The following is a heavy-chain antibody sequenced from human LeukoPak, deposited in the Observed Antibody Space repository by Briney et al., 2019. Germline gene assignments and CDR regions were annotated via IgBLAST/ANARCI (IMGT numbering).Heavy chain of an antibody. D-gene: IGHD5-24*01. CDR2: IIPIFGTA. V-gene: IGHV1-69*13. J-gene: IGHJ4*02. CDR1: GGTFSSYA. CDR3: AREGRDGYTLTDY. Sequence: SVKVSCKASGGTFSSYAISWVRQAPGQGLEWMGGIIPIFGTANYAQKFQGRVTIIADESTSTAYMELSSLRSEDTAVYYCAREGRDGYTLTDYWGQGTLVTVSS.